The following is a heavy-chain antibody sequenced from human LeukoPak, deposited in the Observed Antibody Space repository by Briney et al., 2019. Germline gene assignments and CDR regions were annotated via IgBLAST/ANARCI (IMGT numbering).Heavy chain of an antibody. D-gene: IGHD3-3*01. CDR1: GGSISSSSYY. CDR3: ARGPPLEWLPIDY. V-gene: IGHV4-39*07. J-gene: IGHJ4*02. CDR2: IYYSGST. Sequence: PSETLSLTCTVSGGSISSSSYYWGWIRQPPGKGLEWIGSIYYSGSTYYNPSLKSRVTISVDTSKNQFSLKLSSVTASDTAVYYCARGPPLEWLPIDYWGQGTLVTVSS.